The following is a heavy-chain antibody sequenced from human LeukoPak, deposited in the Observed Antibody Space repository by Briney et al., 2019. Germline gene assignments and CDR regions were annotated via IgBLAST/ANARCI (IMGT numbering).Heavy chain of an antibody. V-gene: IGHV3-64*02. CDR2: IGSYGSYT. Sequence: PGGPLTLLCGTSGSIFRVHAAHGPRHSPGEAREHGASIGSYGSYTLYADSVTARFTISRDNSETTLYLQMGSVRSEDMAVYYCARDGQYYYGSSHYYCAMDVWGQGTTVTVSS. D-gene: IGHD3-22*01. CDR1: GSIFRVHA. J-gene: IGHJ6*02. CDR3: ARDGQYYYGSSHYYCAMDV.